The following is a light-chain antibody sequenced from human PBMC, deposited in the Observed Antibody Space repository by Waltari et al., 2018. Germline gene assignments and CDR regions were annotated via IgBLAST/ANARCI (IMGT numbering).Light chain of an antibody. CDR2: VNSDGSH. Sequence: QLVLTQSPSASASLGASVKLTCTLSSGHSRNLIAWHPQQPEKGPRYLMKVNSDGSHRKGDEIPDRFSGSSSGAERYLTISSLQSEDEADYYCQTGGHGTWVFGGGTKLTVL. V-gene: IGLV4-69*01. J-gene: IGLJ3*02. CDR3: QTGGHGTWV. CDR1: SGHSRNL.